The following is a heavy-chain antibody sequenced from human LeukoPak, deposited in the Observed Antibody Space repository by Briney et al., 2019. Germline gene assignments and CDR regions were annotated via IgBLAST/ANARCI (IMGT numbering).Heavy chain of an antibody. Sequence: GGSLRLSCSVSGFTFENFAMNWVRQAPGKGLEWVSVIRDNGATTFYADSVKGRFTISRDNAKNILYLQMNNLGVEGTAVYFCAKGEWELPTFFDHWGQGTLVTVSS. CDR3: AKGEWELPTFFDH. V-gene: IGHV3-23*01. D-gene: IGHD1-26*01. CDR2: IRDNGATT. CDR1: GFTFENFA. J-gene: IGHJ4*02.